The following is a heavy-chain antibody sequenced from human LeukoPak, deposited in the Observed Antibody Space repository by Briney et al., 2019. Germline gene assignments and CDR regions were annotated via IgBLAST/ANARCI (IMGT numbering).Heavy chain of an antibody. D-gene: IGHD7-27*01. CDR2: INPNSGGT. V-gene: IGHV1-2*02. J-gene: IGHJ4*02. Sequence: ASVKVSCKASGYTFTGYYMHWVRQAPGQGLEWMGWINPNSGGTNYEQKFQGRVTITRDTSMNTAYMELSRLRSDDTAVYYCARGMGMYFDYWGQGTLVTVSS. CDR1: GYTFTGYY. CDR3: ARGMGMYFDY.